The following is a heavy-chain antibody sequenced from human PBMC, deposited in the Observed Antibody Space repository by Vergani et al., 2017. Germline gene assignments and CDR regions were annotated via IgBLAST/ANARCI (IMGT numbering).Heavy chain of an antibody. CDR3: ARVDSLTGYSEYYFDY. J-gene: IGHJ4*02. CDR1: GGSISSYY. CDR2: IYYSGST. V-gene: IGHV4-59*01. D-gene: IGHD3-9*01. Sequence: QVQLQESGPGLVKPSETLSLTCTVSGGSISSYYWSWIRQPPGKGLEWIGYIYYSGSTNYNPSLKSRVTISVDTSKNQFSLKLSSVTAADTAVYYCARVDSLTGYSEYYFDYWGQGTLVTVSS.